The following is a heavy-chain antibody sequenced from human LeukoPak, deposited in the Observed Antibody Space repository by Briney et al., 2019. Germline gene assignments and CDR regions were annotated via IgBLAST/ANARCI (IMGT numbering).Heavy chain of an antibody. Sequence: GGSLRLSCAASGFTFSNYGMSWVRQAPGKGLEWVSAISGSGGSTYYADSVKGRFTLSRDNSKNTLYLQMNSLRAEDTAVYYCAKDGRYSGYVHFDYWGQGTLVTVSS. CDR3: AKDGRYSGYVHFDY. V-gene: IGHV3-23*01. CDR1: GFTFSNYG. D-gene: IGHD5-12*01. J-gene: IGHJ4*02. CDR2: ISGSGGST.